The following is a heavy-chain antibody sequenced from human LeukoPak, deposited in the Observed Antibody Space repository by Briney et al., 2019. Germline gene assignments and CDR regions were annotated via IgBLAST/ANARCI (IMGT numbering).Heavy chain of an antibody. J-gene: IGHJ6*03. V-gene: IGHV1-69*13. Sequence: GASVKVSCKASGGTFSSYAISWVRQAPGQGLEWMGGIIPIFGTANYAQKFQGRVTITADESTSTAYMELSSLRSEDTAVYYCARVDIVVVPAAKAYYYMDVWGKGTTVTVSS. CDR2: IIPIFGTA. CDR3: ARVDIVVVPAAKAYYYMDV. CDR1: GGTFSSYA. D-gene: IGHD2-2*01.